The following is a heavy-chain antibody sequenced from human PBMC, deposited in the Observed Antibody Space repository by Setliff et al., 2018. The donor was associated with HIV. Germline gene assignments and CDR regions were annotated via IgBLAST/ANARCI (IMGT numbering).Heavy chain of an antibody. CDR2: IYSGGSST. Sequence: GGSLRLSCAASGFTVNNNYINWVRQAPGKGLEWVSLIYSGGSSTYYADSVKGRFTISRDNSKNTLYLQMNSLSAEDTAVYYCAKGVDGYYYYYYMDVWGKGTTVTVSS. V-gene: IGHV3-23*03. CDR3: AKGVDGYYYYYYMDV. J-gene: IGHJ6*03. CDR1: GFTVNNNY.